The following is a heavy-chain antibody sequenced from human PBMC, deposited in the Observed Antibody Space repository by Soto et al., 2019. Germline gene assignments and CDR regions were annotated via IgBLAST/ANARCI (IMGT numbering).Heavy chain of an antibody. CDR1: GYAFSSYA. Sequence: ASVKVSCKASGYAFSSYAMHWVRQAPGQRLEWMGWINAGNGNTKYSQKFQGRVTITRDTSASTAYMELSSLRSEDTAVYYCARGPNPYYFDYWGQGTLVTVSS. J-gene: IGHJ4*02. V-gene: IGHV1-3*01. CDR3: ARGPNPYYFDY. CDR2: INAGNGNT.